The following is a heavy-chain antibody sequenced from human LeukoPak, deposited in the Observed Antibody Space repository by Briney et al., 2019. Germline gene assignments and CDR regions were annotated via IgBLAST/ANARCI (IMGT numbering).Heavy chain of an antibody. CDR2: IRKDGNDE. V-gene: IGHV3-7*01. CDR3: AALDTRMVTDVGY. Sequence: PGGSLRLSCAASGFTFSNYWMSWVRQAPAKGLEWVASIRKDGNDEYYVASVKGRFSISRDNAKNSLYLHMNSLRAEDTAVYYCAALDTRMVTDVGYWGQGTLVIVSS. J-gene: IGHJ4*02. D-gene: IGHD5-18*01. CDR1: GFTFSNYW.